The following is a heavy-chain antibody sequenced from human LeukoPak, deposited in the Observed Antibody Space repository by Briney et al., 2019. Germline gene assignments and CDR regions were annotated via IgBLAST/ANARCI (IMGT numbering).Heavy chain of an antibody. D-gene: IGHD3-10*01. CDR3: ARRETMGYYYYYMDI. J-gene: IGHJ6*03. V-gene: IGHV3-48*01. CDR1: GFTFSSYW. CDR2: ISSSSSTI. Sequence: GGSLRLSCAASGFTFSSYWMSWVRQAPGKGLEWVSYISSSSSTIYYADSVKGRFTISRDNAKNSLYLQMNSLRAEDTAVYYCARRETMGYYYYYMDIWGKGTTVTVSS.